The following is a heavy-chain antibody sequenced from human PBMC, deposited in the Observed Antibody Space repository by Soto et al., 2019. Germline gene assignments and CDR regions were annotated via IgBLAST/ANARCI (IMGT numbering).Heavy chain of an antibody. D-gene: IGHD3-22*01. Sequence: PSETLSLTCTVSGGSISSGGYYWSWIRQHQGKGLEWIGYIYYSGSTYYNPSLKSRVTISVDTSKNQFSLKLSSVTAADTAVYYCARDRYYYDSSGYLPLYGMDGWGQGTTVTVS. CDR3: ARDRYYYDSSGYLPLYGMDG. CDR1: GGSISSGGYY. CDR2: IYYSGST. J-gene: IGHJ6*02. V-gene: IGHV4-31*03.